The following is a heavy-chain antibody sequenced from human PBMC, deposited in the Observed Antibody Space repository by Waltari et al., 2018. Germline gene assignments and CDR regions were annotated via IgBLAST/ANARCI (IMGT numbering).Heavy chain of an antibody. D-gene: IGHD2-2*01. J-gene: IGHJ4*02. CDR1: GFTFSSYA. CDR2: ISSNGGST. V-gene: IGHV3-64*01. CDR3: AGALDDWPAARLDY. Sequence: EVQLVESGGGLVQPGGSLRLSCAASGFTFSSYAMHWVRQAPGKGLEYVSAISSNGGSTYYANSVKGRFTISRDNSKNTLYLQMGSLRAEDMAVYYCAGALDDWPAARLDYWGQGTLVTVSS.